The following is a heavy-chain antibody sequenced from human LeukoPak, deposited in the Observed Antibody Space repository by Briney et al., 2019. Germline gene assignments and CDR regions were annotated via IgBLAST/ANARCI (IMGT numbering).Heavy chain of an antibody. V-gene: IGHV4-39*01. CDR3: ARLFGELSGDAFDI. J-gene: IGHJ3*02. D-gene: IGHD3-10*02. CDR2: IYYSGST. CDR1: GGSISSSSYY. Sequence: SETLSLTCTVSGGSISSSSYYWGWIRQPPGKGLEWIGSIYYSGSTYYNPSLKSRVTISVDTSKNQFSLKLSSVTAADTAVYYCARLFGELSGDAFDIWGQGTMVTVSS.